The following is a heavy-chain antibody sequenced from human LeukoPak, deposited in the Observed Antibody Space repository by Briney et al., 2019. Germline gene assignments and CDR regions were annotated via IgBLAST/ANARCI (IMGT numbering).Heavy chain of an antibody. Sequence: SETLSLTCTVSGGSISSGSYYWSWIRQPAGKGLEWIGRIYTSGSTSYNPSLKSRVTISVDTSKNQFSLKLSSVTAADTAVYYCARDSGYDQFFGDYFDYWGQGTLVTVSS. J-gene: IGHJ4*02. CDR1: GGSISSGSYY. CDR3: ARDSGYDQFFGDYFDY. CDR2: IYTSGST. V-gene: IGHV4-61*02. D-gene: IGHD5-12*01.